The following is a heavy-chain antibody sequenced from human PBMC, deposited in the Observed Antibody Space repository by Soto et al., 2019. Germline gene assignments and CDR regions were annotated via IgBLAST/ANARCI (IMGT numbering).Heavy chain of an antibody. CDR3: ARGSHEYSSSEEHFDY. CDR2: IWYDGSNK. D-gene: IGHD6-6*01. J-gene: IGHJ4*02. CDR1: GFTFRSYG. V-gene: IGHV3-33*01. Sequence: GGSLRLSCAASGFTFRSYGMHWVRQAPGKGLEWVAVIWYDGSNKYYADSVKGRFTISRDNSKNTLYLQMNSLRAEDTAVYYCARGSHEYSSSEEHFDYWGQGTLVTASS.